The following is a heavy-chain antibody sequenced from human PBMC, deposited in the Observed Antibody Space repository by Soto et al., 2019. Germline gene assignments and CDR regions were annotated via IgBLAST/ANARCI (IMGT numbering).Heavy chain of an antibody. J-gene: IGHJ3*02. CDR1: GFTFSNYS. CDR3: AREVLRYFDWLLTESDHDAFDI. CDR2: ISSSSSTI. D-gene: IGHD3-9*01. V-gene: IGHV3-48*01. Sequence: GGSLRLSCAASGFTFSNYSMNWVRQAPGKGLEWVSYISSSSSTIYYADSVKGRFTISRDNAKNSLYLQMNSLRAEDTAVYYCAREVLRYFDWLLTESDHDAFDIWGQGTMVTVSS.